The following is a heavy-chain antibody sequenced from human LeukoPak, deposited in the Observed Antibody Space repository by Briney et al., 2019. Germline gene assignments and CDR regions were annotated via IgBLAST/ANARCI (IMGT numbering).Heavy chain of an antibody. CDR3: AREVIPTYYDFWSGYYGY. J-gene: IGHJ4*02. CDR2: INTNTGNP. Sequence: GASVKVSCKASGYTFTSYAMNWVRQAPGQGLEWMGWINTNTGNPTYAQGFTGRFVFSLDTSVSMAYLQISSLKAEDTAVYYCAREVIPTYYDFWSGYYGYWGQGTLVTVSS. V-gene: IGHV7-4-1*04. D-gene: IGHD3-3*01. CDR1: GYTFTSYA.